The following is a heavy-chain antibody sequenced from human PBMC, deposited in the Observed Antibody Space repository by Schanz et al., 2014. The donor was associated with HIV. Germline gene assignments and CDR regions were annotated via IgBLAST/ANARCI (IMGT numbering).Heavy chain of an antibody. V-gene: IGHV1-69*01. Sequence: QVQLVQSGAEVKKPGSSVQVSCKASGGSFSSFSITWVRQAPGQGLEWMGGIIPMFGSANYAQKFLGRVTISADESTSTGYMDLSNLRSDDTAVYYCANEGLTGFIDYWGQGTLVTVSS. CDR3: ANEGLTGFIDY. J-gene: IGHJ4*02. CDR2: IIPMFGSA. D-gene: IGHD6-25*01. CDR1: GGSFSSFS.